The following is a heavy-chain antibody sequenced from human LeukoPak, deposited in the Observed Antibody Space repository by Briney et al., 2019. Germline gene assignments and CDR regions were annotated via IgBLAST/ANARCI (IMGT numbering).Heavy chain of an antibody. J-gene: IGHJ5*02. D-gene: IGHD3-9*01. CDR1: GFTFSSYS. V-gene: IGHV3-21*01. CDR3: ARAHFIRYFGPLTFDP. CDR2: ISSSSSYI. Sequence: KTGGSLRLSCAASGFTFSSYSMNWVRQAPGKGLEWVSSISSSSSYIYYADSVKGRFTISRDNAKNSLYLQMNSLRAEDTAVYYCARAHFIRYFGPLTFDPWGQGTLVTVSS.